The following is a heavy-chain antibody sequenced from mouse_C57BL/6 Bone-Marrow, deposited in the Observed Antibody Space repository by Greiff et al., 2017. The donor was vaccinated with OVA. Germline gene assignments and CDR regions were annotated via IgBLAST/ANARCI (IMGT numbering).Heavy chain of an antibody. CDR1: GFTFSSYG. CDR3: ARHYYGSIFAY. D-gene: IGHD1-1*01. CDR2: ISSGGSYT. Sequence: EVMLVESGGDLVKPGGSLKLSCAASGFTFSSYGMSWVRQTPVKRLEWVATISSGGSYTYYPDSVKGRFTISRDNAKNTLYLQMSSLKSEDTAMYYCARHYYGSIFAYWGQGTLVTVSA. V-gene: IGHV5-6*02. J-gene: IGHJ3*01.